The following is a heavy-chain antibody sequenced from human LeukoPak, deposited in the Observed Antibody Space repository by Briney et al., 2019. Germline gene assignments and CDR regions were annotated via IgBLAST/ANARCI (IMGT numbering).Heavy chain of an antibody. J-gene: IGHJ5*02. Sequence: SVKVSCKASGGTLRRYTISWVRQAPGQGLEWMGRIIPIFGTAKYAQKFQGRVTITADESTSTAYMELSSLRSDDTAVYYCARSPRYYYGSGSDKNWFDPWGQGTLVTVSS. V-gene: IGHV1-69*13. CDR1: GGTLRRYT. D-gene: IGHD3-10*01. CDR2: IIPIFGTA. CDR3: ARSPRYYYGSGSDKNWFDP.